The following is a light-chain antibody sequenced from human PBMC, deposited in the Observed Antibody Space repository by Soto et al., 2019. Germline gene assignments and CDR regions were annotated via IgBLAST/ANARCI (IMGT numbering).Light chain of an antibody. J-gene: IGKJ1*01. Sequence: DIQMTQSPSTLSASVGDRVTITCRASQTIINWLAWYQQKPGKAPKLLIYKASTLEGEVPSRFSGSGSETEFTLTISSLQSEDFALYYCQQYNDWPLTFGQGTKVDIK. CDR2: KAS. V-gene: IGKV1-5*03. CDR3: QQYNDWPLT. CDR1: QTIINW.